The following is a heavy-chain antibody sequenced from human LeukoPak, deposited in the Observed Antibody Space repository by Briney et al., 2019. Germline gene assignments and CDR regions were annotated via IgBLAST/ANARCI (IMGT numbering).Heavy chain of an antibody. CDR2: IYYSGST. J-gene: IGHJ5*02. CDR1: GGSISSYY. Sequence: PSETLSLTCTVSGGSISSYYWSWIRQPPGKGLEWIGYIYYSGSTNYNPSLKSRVTISVDTSKNQFSLKLSSVTAADTAVYYCARGYSSGWYPTDFDPWGQGTLVTVSS. V-gene: IGHV4-59*01. D-gene: IGHD6-19*01. CDR3: ARGYSSGWYPTDFDP.